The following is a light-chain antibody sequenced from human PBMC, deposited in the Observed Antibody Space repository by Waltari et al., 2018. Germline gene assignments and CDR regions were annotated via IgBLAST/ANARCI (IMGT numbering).Light chain of an antibody. CDR2: EVT. CDR3: SSYTNSSTYV. CDR1: NSDVGGYNS. V-gene: IGLV2-14*01. J-gene: IGLJ1*01. Sequence: QSALTQPASVSGSPGQSITISCTGTNSDVGGYNSVSWYQQRPGKAPQLLVSEVTTRTSGVSNRFSGSKSDNTASLTISGLLAEDEADYYCSSYTNSSTYVFGTGTKVTVL.